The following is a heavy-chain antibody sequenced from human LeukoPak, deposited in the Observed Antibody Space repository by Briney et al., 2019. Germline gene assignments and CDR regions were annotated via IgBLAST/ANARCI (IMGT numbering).Heavy chain of an antibody. J-gene: IGHJ4*02. D-gene: IGHD1-26*01. CDR2: IYPGDSDT. CDR1: GYSFINYW. Sequence: NHGESLKISCKGSGYSFINYWIGWVRQMPGKGLEWMGIIYPGDSDTRYSPSLQGQVTISADKSISTAYLQWSSLKASDTAMYYCARGLSGSYHTPTGYWGQGTLVTVSS. V-gene: IGHV5-51*01. CDR3: ARGLSGSYHTPTGY.